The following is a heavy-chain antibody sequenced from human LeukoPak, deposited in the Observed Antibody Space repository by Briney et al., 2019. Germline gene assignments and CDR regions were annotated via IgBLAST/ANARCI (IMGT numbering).Heavy chain of an antibody. CDR1: GGSISSSSYY. J-gene: IGHJ4*02. CDR2: IYYSGST. V-gene: IGHV4-39*01. D-gene: IGHD6-13*01. Sequence: SETLSLTCTVSGGSISSSSYYWGWIRQPPGKGLEWIGSIYYSGSTYYNPSLKSRVTISVDTSKNQFSLKLSSVTAADTAVYYCARLYSSSWYWSGYFDYWGQGTLVTVSS. CDR3: ARLYSSSWYWSGYFDY.